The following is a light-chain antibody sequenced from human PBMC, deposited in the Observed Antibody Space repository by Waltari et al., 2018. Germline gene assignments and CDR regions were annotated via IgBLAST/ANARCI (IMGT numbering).Light chain of an antibody. CDR1: SSDVGSNNL. J-gene: IGLJ2*01. Sequence: QSALTQPASVSGSPGQSITISCTGTSSDVGSNNLVSWYQQHPGQAPKVVIYEGSERPSGISHRFSGSKSGITASLTISGLQPEDEAYYYFCSYAGSGTFVVFGGGTKLTVL. V-gene: IGLV2-23*03. CDR2: EGS. CDR3: CSYAGSGTFVV.